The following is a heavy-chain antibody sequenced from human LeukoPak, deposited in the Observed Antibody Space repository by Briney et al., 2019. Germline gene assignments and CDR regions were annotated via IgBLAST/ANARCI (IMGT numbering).Heavy chain of an antibody. Sequence: GRSLRPLCTASGFPFSDYTMHWLRQAPGKGLEWVAVISYDATQKYYVDSVQGRFTISRDNSRNTLYLQMNSLRPEDTAFYFCARAPSAAWHNFDYWGQGTLVTVSS. V-gene: IGHV3-30*04. D-gene: IGHD1-26*01. J-gene: IGHJ4*01. CDR3: ARAPSAAWHNFDY. CDR1: GFPFSDYT. CDR2: ISYDATQK.